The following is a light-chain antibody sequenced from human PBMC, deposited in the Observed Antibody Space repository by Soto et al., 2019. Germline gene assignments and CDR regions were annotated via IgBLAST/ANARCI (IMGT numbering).Light chain of an antibody. CDR2: GAS. CDR1: QSVSSN. Sequence: EIVMTQSPAPLSLSPGARAHLSCRASQSVSSNLAWYQQKTGQAPRLLIYGASTRATGIPARFSGSGSGTEFTLNISSLQSEDFAVYYCQQYNNWPPGRTFGQGTKVDIK. CDR3: QQYNNWPPGRT. J-gene: IGKJ1*01. V-gene: IGKV3-15*01.